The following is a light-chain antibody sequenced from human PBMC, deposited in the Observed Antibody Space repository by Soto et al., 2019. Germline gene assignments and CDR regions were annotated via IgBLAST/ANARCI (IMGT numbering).Light chain of an antibody. V-gene: IGLV2-23*01. Sequence: QSVLNQPASVAGSHGHSITISCTGSSSAVGSYRLVSWYQCHPGKVPKLIIYEGSKRPSGVSNRFSGSEPGNTASLTISWLNAADYADYYCCSSAHSRPVVFGTGTKLTV. CDR1: SSAVGSYRL. CDR2: EGS. CDR3: CSSAHSRPVV. J-gene: IGLJ1*01.